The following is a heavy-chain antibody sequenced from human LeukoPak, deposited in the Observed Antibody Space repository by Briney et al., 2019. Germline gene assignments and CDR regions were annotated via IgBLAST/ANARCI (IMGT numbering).Heavy chain of an antibody. D-gene: IGHD3-10*01. Sequence: SETLSLTCTVSRGSISSYYWSWIRQPPGTGLEWIGYIYYSGSTNYNPSLKSRVTISVDTSKNQFSLKRSSVTAADTAVYYCARGRILVGVRGGPIYFDYWGQGTLVTVSS. CDR2: IYYSGST. J-gene: IGHJ4*02. CDR3: ARGRILVGVRGGPIYFDY. V-gene: IGHV4-59*01. CDR1: RGSISSYY.